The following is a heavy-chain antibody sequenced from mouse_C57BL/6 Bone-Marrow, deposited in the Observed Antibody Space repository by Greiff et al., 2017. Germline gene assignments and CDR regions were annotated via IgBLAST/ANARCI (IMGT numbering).Heavy chain of an antibody. CDR3: ARPYYYGSSYLDY. CDR1: GYTFTSYW. D-gene: IGHD1-1*01. CDR2: IQPNSGST. J-gene: IGHJ2*01. Sequence: QVQLQQPGAELVKPGASVKLSCKASGYTFTSYWMHWVKQRPGQGLEWIGMIQPNSGSTNYNEKFKSKATLTVDKSSSTAYMQLSSLTSEDSAVYYCARPYYYGSSYLDYWGQGTTLTVSS. V-gene: IGHV1-64*01.